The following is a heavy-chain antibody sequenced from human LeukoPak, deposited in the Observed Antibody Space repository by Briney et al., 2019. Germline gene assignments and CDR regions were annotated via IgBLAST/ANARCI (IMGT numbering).Heavy chain of an antibody. J-gene: IGHJ4*02. Sequence: PGGSLRLSCAVSGFAFGSEAMSWVRQSPARGLEWVASISPGGGTTYYADYVKGRFTISRDNSKNSLFVQMNSLRAEDTAVYYCARGPLVTAAADYWGQGTLVTVSS. CDR2: ISPGGGTT. V-gene: IGHV3-23*01. CDR1: GFAFGSEA. D-gene: IGHD6-13*01. CDR3: ARGPLVTAAADY.